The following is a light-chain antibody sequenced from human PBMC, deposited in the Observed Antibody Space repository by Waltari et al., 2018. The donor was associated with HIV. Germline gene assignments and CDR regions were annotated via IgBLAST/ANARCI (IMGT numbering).Light chain of an antibody. V-gene: IGLV1-47*01. CDR3: AVWDDRLSGRL. J-gene: IGLJ2*01. Sequence: QSVLAQPRSVSGTPGQTVNISCSGSTSNVRNNYVYWNQQVTGVAPKLLIYRNNQRPSGVPARFSGSKSGTSASLAISGLRTEDEAEYYCAVWDDRLSGRLFGGGTKVTVL. CDR2: RNN. CDR1: TSNVRNNY.